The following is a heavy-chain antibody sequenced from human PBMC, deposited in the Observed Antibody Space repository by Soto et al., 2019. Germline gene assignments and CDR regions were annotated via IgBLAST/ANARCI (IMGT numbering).Heavy chain of an antibody. Sequence: QVQLQQWGAGLLRPSETLSLTCAVYGGSFRDFYWSWLRQTPEKGLEWIGEINHSGDTKYNPSLESRVTISVDTSKNQFSLKVNFVTPADTAVYYCARTGGTDVWGPGATVTVSS. V-gene: IGHV4-34*01. CDR1: GGSFRDFY. J-gene: IGHJ6*02. CDR3: ARTGGTDV. CDR2: INHSGDT.